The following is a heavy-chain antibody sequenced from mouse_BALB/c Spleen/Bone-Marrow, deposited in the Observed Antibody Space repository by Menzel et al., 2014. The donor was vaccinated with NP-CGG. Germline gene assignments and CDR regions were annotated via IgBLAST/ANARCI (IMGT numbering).Heavy chain of an antibody. V-gene: IGHV2-9*02. CDR2: IWAGGST. J-gene: IGHJ4*01. Sequence: QVQLQQSGPGLVAPSQSLSITCTVAGFSLTSYGVHWVRQPPGKVLEWLGVIWAGGSTNYNSALMSRLSISKDNSKSQVFLKMNSLQTDDTAMYYCARGSYYEGAMDYWGQGTSVTVSS. D-gene: IGHD1-1*01. CDR3: ARGSYYEGAMDY. CDR1: GFSLTSYG.